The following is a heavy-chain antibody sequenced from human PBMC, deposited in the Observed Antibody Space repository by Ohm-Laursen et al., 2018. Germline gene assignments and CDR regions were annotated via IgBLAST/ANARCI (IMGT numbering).Heavy chain of an antibody. CDR3: ARMTYYYDSSGSDAFDI. D-gene: IGHD3-22*01. J-gene: IGHJ3*02. Sequence: SDTLSLTCTVSGGSISSYYWSWIRQPPGKGLEWIGYIYYSGSTNYNPSLKSRVTISVDTSKNQFSLKLSSVTAADTAVYYCARMTYYYDSSGSDAFDIWGQGTMVTVSS. V-gene: IGHV4-59*07. CDR1: GGSISSYY. CDR2: IYYSGST.